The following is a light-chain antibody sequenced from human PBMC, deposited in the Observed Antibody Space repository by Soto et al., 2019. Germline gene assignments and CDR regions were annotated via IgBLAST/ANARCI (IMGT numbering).Light chain of an antibody. CDR2: EVS. CDR3: SSFTTSTTLYV. J-gene: IGLJ1*01. Sequence: QSALTQPASVSGSAGQSITIACTGTSSDIGGYNYVSWYQQHPGKVPKLIIFEVSTRPSGVSNRFSGSKSGNTASLTISGLQADDEADYYCSSFTTSTTLYVFGTGTKVTV. CDR1: SSDIGGYNY. V-gene: IGLV2-14*01.